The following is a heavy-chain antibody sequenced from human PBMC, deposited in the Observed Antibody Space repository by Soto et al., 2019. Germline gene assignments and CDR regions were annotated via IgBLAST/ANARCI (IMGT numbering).Heavy chain of an antibody. CDR3: ARDGEVGSGYDSYYYGMDV. CDR1: GGTFSSYA. Sequence: QVQLVQSGAEVKKPGSSVKVSCKASGGTFSSYAISWVRQAPGQGLEWMGGIIPIFGTANYAQKFQGRVTITADEXXNXAXXELSSLRSEDTAVYYCARDGEVGSGYDSYYYGMDVWGQGTTVTVSS. CDR2: IIPIFGTA. V-gene: IGHV1-69*12. D-gene: IGHD5-12*01. J-gene: IGHJ6*02.